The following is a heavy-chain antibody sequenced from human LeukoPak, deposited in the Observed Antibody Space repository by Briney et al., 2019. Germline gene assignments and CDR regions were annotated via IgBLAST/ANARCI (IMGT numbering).Heavy chain of an antibody. D-gene: IGHD6-19*01. V-gene: IGHV3-30*02. Sequence: SGGSLRLSCAASGFTFSSYGMHWVRQAPGKGLEWVAFIRYDGSNKYYADSVKGRFTISRDNSKNTLYLQMNSLRAGDTAVYYCAKVDSSGWYGAFDIWGQGTMVTVSS. CDR3: AKVDSSGWYGAFDI. CDR2: IRYDGSNK. CDR1: GFTFSSYG. J-gene: IGHJ3*02.